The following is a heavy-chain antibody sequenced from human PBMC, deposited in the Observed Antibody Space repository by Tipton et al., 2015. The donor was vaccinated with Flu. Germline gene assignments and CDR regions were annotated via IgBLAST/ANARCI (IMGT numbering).Heavy chain of an antibody. CDR1: GFTFSSYA. J-gene: IGHJ4*02. V-gene: IGHV3-23*01. CDR2: ISSSGGRT. CDR3: AKGRTITLVRGVPLLLLDS. D-gene: IGHD3-10*01. Sequence: SLRLSCAASGFTFSSYAMSCVRQAPGKGLEWVSTISSSGGRTYYADSVKGRFTISRDNSKNTLSLQMNRLRAEDTAIYYCAKGRTITLVRGVPLLLLDSWGQGTLVTVSS.